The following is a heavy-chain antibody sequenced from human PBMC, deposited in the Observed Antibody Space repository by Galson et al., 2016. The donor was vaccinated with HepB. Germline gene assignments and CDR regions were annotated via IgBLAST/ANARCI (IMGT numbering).Heavy chain of an antibody. CDR3: AKTYFFDSRGSYPGYGSFDI. CDR1: GFTFRSYA. V-gene: IGHV3-23*01. Sequence: SLRLSCAASGFTFRSYAMSWVRQAPGKGLEWVSSISGSGGSSHSPDSVKGRFTLSRDNSKNTLYLQMNSLRVENTAVYYCAKTYFFDSRGSYPGYGSFDIWGQGTLVTVSS. CDR2: ISGSGGSS. D-gene: IGHD3-22*01. J-gene: IGHJ3*02.